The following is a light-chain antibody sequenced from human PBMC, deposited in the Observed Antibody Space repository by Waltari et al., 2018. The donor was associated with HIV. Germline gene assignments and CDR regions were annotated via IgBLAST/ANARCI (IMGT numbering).Light chain of an antibody. CDR1: RSLLPTNGTNY. Sequence: VVMTQSPLSLPVTPGEPASISCRSSRSLLPTNGTNYLDWFLQRPGQSPRRLINLVSYRAAGVPDRFSSSGAGTDFTLKISRVEAEDVVIYYCMQALHTWTFGQGTKVEIK. V-gene: IGKV2-28*01. CDR2: LVS. J-gene: IGKJ1*01. CDR3: MQALHTWT.